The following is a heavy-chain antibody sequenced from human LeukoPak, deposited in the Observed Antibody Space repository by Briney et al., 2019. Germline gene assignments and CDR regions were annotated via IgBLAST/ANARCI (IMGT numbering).Heavy chain of an antibody. V-gene: IGHV3-23*01. CDR3: AKPISGGLAVTADWFHP. J-gene: IGHJ5*01. D-gene: IGHD6-19*01. CDR2: INANSGTT. CDR1: GFAFSVYA. Sequence: GGSLRLSCAASGFAFSVYAMSWLRQPPGKGLEWVSTINANSGTTSYAASVRGCFSISRDNSKNTLYLQLNTLRADDTATYYCAKPISGGLAVTADWFHPWGQGTLVVVSS.